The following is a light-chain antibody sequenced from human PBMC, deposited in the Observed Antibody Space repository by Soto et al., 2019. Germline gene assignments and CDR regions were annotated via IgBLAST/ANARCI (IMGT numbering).Light chain of an antibody. V-gene: IGKV1-39*01. J-gene: IGKJ2*01. Sequence: DIQMTQSPSSLSASLGDRVTITCRASQSISSYLNWYQQKPGKAPNLLIYAASSLQSGVPSRFSGRGSGTDFTLTISSLQPEDFATYYCQQSYSTPYPFGQGTKLEI. CDR1: QSISSY. CDR2: AAS. CDR3: QQSYSTPYP.